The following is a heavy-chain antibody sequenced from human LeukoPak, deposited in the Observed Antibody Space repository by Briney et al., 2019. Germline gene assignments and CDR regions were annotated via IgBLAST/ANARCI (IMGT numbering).Heavy chain of an antibody. CDR3: ARVSTYFGVVTDFDY. CDR1: GYTFTSYD. Sequence: ASVKVSCKASGYTFTSYDINWERQATGQGLERMGWMNPNSGNTGYAQKFQGRVTMTRNTSISTAYMELSSLRSEDTAVYYCARVSTYFGVVTDFDYWGQGTLVTVSS. D-gene: IGHD3-3*01. V-gene: IGHV1-8*01. CDR2: MNPNSGNT. J-gene: IGHJ4*02.